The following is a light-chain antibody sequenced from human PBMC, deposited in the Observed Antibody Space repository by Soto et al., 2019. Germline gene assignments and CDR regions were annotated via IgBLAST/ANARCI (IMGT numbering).Light chain of an antibody. CDR1: SSNIGPTYD. CDR3: LSYDTSLSSPDV. CDR2: GNK. V-gene: IGLV1-40*01. Sequence: QSVLTQPPSVSGAPRQRVTISCTGSSSNIGPTYDVHWYQQLPGTAPKLLIYGNKNRPSGVPDRFSGSKSGTSASLAITGLQAEDEADYYCLSYDTSLSSPDVFGTGTKVTVL. J-gene: IGLJ1*01.